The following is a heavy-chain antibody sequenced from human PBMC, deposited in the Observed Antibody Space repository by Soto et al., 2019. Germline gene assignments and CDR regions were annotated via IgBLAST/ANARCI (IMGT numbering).Heavy chain of an antibody. J-gene: IGHJ4*02. CDR2: ISAYNGNT. CDR1: GYTFTSYG. Sequence: GASVKVSCKASGYTFTSYGISWVRQAPGQGLEWMGWISAYNGNTNYAQKFQGRVTITADESTSTAYMELSSLRSEDTAVYYCARGWGYYFDYWGQGTLVTVSS. CDR3: ARGWGYYFDY. V-gene: IGHV1-18*01. D-gene: IGHD3-16*01.